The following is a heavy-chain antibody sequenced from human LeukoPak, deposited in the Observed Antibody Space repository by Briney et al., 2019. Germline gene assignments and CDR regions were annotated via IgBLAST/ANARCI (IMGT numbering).Heavy chain of an antibody. Sequence: PSETLSLTCTVSGGSISSGDYYWSWIRQPPGKGLEWIGYFYYSGSTYYNPSLKSRVTISVDTSMNQFSLKLSSVTAADTAVYYCARPYYYDSRIDPWGQGTLVTVSS. CDR1: GGSISSGDYY. V-gene: IGHV4-30-4*01. CDR2: FYYSGST. J-gene: IGHJ5*02. CDR3: ARPYYYDSRIDP. D-gene: IGHD3-22*01.